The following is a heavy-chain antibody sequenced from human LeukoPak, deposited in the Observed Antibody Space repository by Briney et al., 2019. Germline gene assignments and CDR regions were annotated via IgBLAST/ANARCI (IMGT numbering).Heavy chain of an antibody. CDR1: GFTFSSYA. CDR2: ISGSGGST. D-gene: IGHD6-19*01. V-gene: IGHV3-23*01. CDR3: AKDREGAVAGWTTTAEYFQH. J-gene: IGHJ1*01. Sequence: PGGSLRLSCAASGFTFSSYAMSWVRQAPGKGLEWVSAISGSGGSTYYADSVKGRFTISRDNSKNTLYLQMNSLRAEDTAVYYCAKDREGAVAGWTTTAEYFQHWGQGTLVTVSS.